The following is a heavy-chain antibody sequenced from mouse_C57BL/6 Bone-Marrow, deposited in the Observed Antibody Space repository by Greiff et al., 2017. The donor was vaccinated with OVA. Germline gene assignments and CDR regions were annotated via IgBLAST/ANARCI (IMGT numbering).Heavy chain of an antibody. D-gene: IGHD1-1*01. V-gene: IGHV1-55*01. CDR2: IYPGSGST. Sequence: VQLQQPGAELVKPGASVKMSCKASGYTFTSYWITWVKQRPGQGLEWIGDIYPGSGSTNYNEKFKIKATLTVDTSSSTAYMQLSSLTSEDSAVYYCASTITTVPGDYWGQGTTLTVSS. CDR3: ASTITTVPGDY. J-gene: IGHJ2*01. CDR1: GYTFTSYW.